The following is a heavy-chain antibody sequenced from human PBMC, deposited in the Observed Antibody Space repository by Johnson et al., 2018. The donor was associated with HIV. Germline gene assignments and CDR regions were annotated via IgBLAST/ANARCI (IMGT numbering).Heavy chain of an antibody. Sequence: VQLVESGGGVVRPGGSLRLSCAASGFTFDDYAMHWVRQAPGKGLEWVSLISWDGGSTYYADSVKGRFTISRDNSKTSLYLQMNSLRAEDTALYYCAKERTPSSWTGMDAFDIWGQGTMVTVSS. V-gene: IGHV3-43D*03. D-gene: IGHD6-13*01. CDR3: AKERTPSSWTGMDAFDI. CDR1: GFTFDDYA. CDR2: ISWDGGST. J-gene: IGHJ3*02.